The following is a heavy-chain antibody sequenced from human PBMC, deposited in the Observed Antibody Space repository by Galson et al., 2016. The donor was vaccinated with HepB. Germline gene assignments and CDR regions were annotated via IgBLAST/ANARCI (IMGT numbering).Heavy chain of an antibody. CDR2: ISYDGNTQ. J-gene: IGHJ4*02. Sequence: SLRLSCAASGFTSSNFGFHWVRQAPGKGLEWVAAISYDGNTQYYGDGIKGRFTISRDSSKSTIFLQMSSLRAEATATYYCAKQFGSGTYYLRSLDYWGQGTKVTVSS. D-gene: IGHD3-10*01. CDR3: AKQFGSGTYYLRSLDY. CDR1: GFTSSNFG. V-gene: IGHV3-30*18.